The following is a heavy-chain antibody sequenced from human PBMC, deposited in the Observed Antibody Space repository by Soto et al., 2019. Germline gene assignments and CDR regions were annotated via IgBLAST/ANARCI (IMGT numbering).Heavy chain of an antibody. CDR2: ISYDGSNK. J-gene: IGHJ6*02. CDR3: AKDLNRLLWFGEDYYGMDV. D-gene: IGHD3-10*01. V-gene: IGHV3-30*18. CDR1: GFTFSSYG. Sequence: GGSLRISCAASGFTFSSYGMHWVRQAPGKGLEWVAVISYDGSNKYYADSVKGRFTISRDNSKNTLYLQMNSLRAEDTAVYYCAKDLNRLLWFGEDYYGMDVWGQGTTVTVS.